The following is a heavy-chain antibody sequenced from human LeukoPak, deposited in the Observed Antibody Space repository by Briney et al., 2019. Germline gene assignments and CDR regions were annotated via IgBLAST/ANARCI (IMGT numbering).Heavy chain of an antibody. D-gene: IGHD3-22*01. J-gene: IGHJ4*02. CDR1: GFTFSSYG. CDR3: ARARLAVVVIVVPNY. CDR2: IPYDGSNK. V-gene: IGHV3-30*03. Sequence: GGSLRLSCAASGFTFSSYGMHWVRQAPGKGLEWVAVIPYDGSNKYYADAVKGRFTISRDNSKNTLYLQMISLRAEDTAVYYCARARLAVVVIVVPNYWGQGTLVTVSS.